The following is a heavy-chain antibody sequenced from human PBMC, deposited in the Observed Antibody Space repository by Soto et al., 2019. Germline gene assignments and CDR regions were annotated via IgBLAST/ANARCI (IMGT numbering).Heavy chain of an antibody. CDR2: ISYDGSNK. V-gene: IGHV3-30-3*01. Sequence: QVQLVESGGGVVQPGRSLRLSCAASGFTFSSYAMPWVRQAPGKGLEWVAVISYDGSNKYYADSVKGRFTISRDNSKNTLYLQMNSLRAEDTAVYYCARVMRDSGYYDWGQGTLVTVSS. CDR1: GFTFSSYA. CDR3: ARVMRDSGYYD. J-gene: IGHJ4*02. D-gene: IGHD5-12*01.